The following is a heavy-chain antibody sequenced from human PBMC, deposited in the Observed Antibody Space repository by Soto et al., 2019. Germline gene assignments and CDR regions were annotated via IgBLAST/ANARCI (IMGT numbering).Heavy chain of an antibody. CDR3: ARDGVGASVLFGYLDY. CDR1: GNIFSGVG. V-gene: IGHV3-33*01. CDR2: IRYDGSNI. Sequence: QVQLEESGGGVVQPGRSLRLSCAASGNIFSGVGMHWVLQAPCKGLSRVAVIRYDGSNIYYADSVQGRFTISRDNSKNTLYLQMYSLRAEDTAVYYCARDGVGASVLFGYLDYWGQGALVTVSS. J-gene: IGHJ4*02. D-gene: IGHD1-26*01.